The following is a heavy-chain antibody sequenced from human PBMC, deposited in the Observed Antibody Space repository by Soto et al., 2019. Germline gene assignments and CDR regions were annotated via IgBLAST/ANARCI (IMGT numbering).Heavy chain of an antibody. CDR1: GYSFTSHW. Sequence: GESLKISCKGSGYSFTSHWIGWVRQMPGAGLEWMGIIHPGDSDTRYSPSFQGQVTISADKSISTAYLQWSSLKASDTTMYYCARRSYETGYYGHSRGSFDYWGQGTLVTVSS. D-gene: IGHD3-9*01. J-gene: IGHJ4*02. V-gene: IGHV5-51*01. CDR3: ARRSYETGYYGHSRGSFDY. CDR2: IHPGDSDT.